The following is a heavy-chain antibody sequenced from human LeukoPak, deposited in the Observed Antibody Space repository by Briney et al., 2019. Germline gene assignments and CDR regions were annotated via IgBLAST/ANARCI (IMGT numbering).Heavy chain of an antibody. CDR2: IWYDGSNK. V-gene: IGHV3-33*01. CDR1: GFTFSSYG. Sequence: GRSLRLSCAASGFTFSSYGMHWVRQAPGKGLEWVAVIWYDGSNKYYADSVKGRFTISRDNSKNTLYLQMNSLRAEDTAVYYCAREREQRRKKQYSTGYDSWGQGTLVTVSS. J-gene: IGHJ4*02. CDR3: AREREQRRKKQYSTGYDS. D-gene: IGHD6-19*01.